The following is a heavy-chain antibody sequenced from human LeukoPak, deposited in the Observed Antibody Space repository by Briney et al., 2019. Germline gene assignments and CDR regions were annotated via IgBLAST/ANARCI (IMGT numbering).Heavy chain of an antibody. J-gene: IGHJ4*02. CDR2: IYYSGST. CDR1: GFSFSSFA. CDR3: ARALLYYDSSGYGY. D-gene: IGHD3-22*01. Sequence: GSLRLSCAASGFSFSSFAMNWVRQAPGKGLEWIGYIYYSGSTNYNPSLKSRVTISVDTSKNQFSLKLSSVTAADTAVYYCARALLYYDSSGYGYWGQGTLVTVSS. V-gene: IGHV4-59*01.